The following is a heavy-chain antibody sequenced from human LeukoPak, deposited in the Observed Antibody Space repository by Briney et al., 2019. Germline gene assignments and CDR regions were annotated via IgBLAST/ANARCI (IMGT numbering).Heavy chain of an antibody. Sequence: GGSLRLSCAVSGFTFSSYAMNWVRQAPGKGLEWVSYISSSGSTIYYADSVKGRFTISRDNAKSSLYLQMNSLRAEDTAVYYCARAGSGRSPDWFDPWGQGTLVTVSS. CDR3: ARAGSGRSPDWFDP. CDR1: GFTFSSYA. CDR2: ISSSGSTI. V-gene: IGHV3-48*03. J-gene: IGHJ5*02. D-gene: IGHD1-26*01.